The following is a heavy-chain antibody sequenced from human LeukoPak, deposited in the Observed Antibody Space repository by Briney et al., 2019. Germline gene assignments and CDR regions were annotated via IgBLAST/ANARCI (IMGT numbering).Heavy chain of an antibody. CDR2: ISAYNGNT. Sequence: ASVKVSCKASGYTFTSYGISWVRQAPGQGLEWMGWISAYNGNTNYAQKLQGRVTMTTDTSTSTAYVELRSLRSGDTAVYYCARSWGHVYGGNLDYWGQGTLVTVSS. CDR3: ARSWGHVYGGNLDY. V-gene: IGHV1-18*01. J-gene: IGHJ4*02. D-gene: IGHD4-23*01. CDR1: GYTFTSYG.